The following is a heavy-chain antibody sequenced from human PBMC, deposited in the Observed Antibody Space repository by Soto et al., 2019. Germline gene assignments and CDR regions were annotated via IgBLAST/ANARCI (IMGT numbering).Heavy chain of an antibody. CDR3: AKDRYDYGDLYYFDY. V-gene: IGHV3-30*18. D-gene: IGHD4-17*01. J-gene: IGHJ4*02. CDR1: GFIFSSYC. CDR2: ISYDGSNK. Sequence: PGGSLRLSCAASGFIFSSYCMHWVRQAPGKGLEWVAIISYDGSNKYYADSVKGRFTISRDNSKNTLYLQMNSLRAEDTAVYYCAKDRYDYGDLYYFDYWGQGTLVTVSS.